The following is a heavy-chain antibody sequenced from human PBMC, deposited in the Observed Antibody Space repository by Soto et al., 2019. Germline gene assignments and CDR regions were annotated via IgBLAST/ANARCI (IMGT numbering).Heavy chain of an antibody. D-gene: IGHD5-18*01. CDR1: GFTFSSYG. Sequence: VQLVESGGGVVQPGRSLRLSCAASGFTFSSYGMHWVRQAPGKGLEWVAVISYDGSNKYYADSVKGRFTISRDNSKNTLYLQMNSLRAEDTAVYYCAKGPIQLWLLAFDIWGQGTMVTVSS. CDR3: AKGPIQLWLLAFDI. V-gene: IGHV3-30*18. CDR2: ISYDGSNK. J-gene: IGHJ3*02.